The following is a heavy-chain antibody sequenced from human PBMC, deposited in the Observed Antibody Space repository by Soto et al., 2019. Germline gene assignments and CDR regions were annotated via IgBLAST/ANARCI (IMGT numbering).Heavy chain of an antibody. J-gene: IGHJ4*02. CDR1: GFTVSSNY. CDR2: IYSFGTT. V-gene: IGHV3-53*02. D-gene: IGHD3-16*01. CDR3: ARDFRIGGE. Sequence: EVQLVETGGGLIQPGGSLRLSCAASGFTVSSNYMAWVRQAPGKGLEWVSVIYSFGTTYYADSVRGRFTISRDNLKNTVYLQMNSLRVEDTAVYYCARDFRIGGEWGQGTLVTVSS.